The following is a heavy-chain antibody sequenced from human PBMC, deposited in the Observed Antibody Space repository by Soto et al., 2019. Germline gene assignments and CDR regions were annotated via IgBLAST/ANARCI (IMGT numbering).Heavy chain of an antibody. Sequence: EVQLVESGGGFVQPGGSLTLSCAASGSTFSSSEMHWVRPAPGNGLEWVSYISKTRSVIYYADSVKGRFTISRDNAKNLLYLQLSSLSAEATAVYVCASGNLRFSYGIDVWGQGTTVTVSS. J-gene: IGHJ6*02. CDR3: ASGNLRFSYGIDV. V-gene: IGHV3-48*03. CDR1: GSTFSSSE. D-gene: IGHD3-3*01. CDR2: ISKTRSVI.